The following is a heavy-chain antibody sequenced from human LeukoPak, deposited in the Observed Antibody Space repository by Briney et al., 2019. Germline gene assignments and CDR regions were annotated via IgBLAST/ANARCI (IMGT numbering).Heavy chain of an antibody. CDR3: ARTLYYYGSGSFHMDV. D-gene: IGHD3-10*01. V-gene: IGHV4-59*01. CDR2: IYYTGST. J-gene: IGHJ6*02. Sequence: PSETLSLTCTVSGGSITNYYWSWIRQSPGQGLEWIAYIYYTGSTNYNPSLKSRVTISLDTSKNQFSLRLNSVTAADTAVYYCARTLYYYGSGSFHMDVWGQGTTVTVSS. CDR1: GGSITNYY.